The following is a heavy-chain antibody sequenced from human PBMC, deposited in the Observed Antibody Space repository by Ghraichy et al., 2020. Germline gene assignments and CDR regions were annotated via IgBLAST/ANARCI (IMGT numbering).Heavy chain of an antibody. D-gene: IGHD6-13*01. CDR2: IAIAGHT. CDR1: GFPFSSHD. V-gene: IGHV3-13*01. J-gene: IGHJ3*02. Sequence: GGSLRLSCAASGFPFSSHDMHWVRQGKGKGLEWVSAIAIAGHTFYSDSVKGRFTISRENGRNSLYLQMNSLTAGDMAVYYCVRGGYGNNWPALDMWGQGTTVTVSA. CDR3: VRGGYGNNWPALDM.